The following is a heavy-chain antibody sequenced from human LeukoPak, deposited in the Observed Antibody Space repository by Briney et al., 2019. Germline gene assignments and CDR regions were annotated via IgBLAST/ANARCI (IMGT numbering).Heavy chain of an antibody. V-gene: IGHV4-39*07. CDR3: ARGGYDILTGYFDY. CDR2: INHSGST. D-gene: IGHD3-9*01. CDR1: GGSISGSTYY. J-gene: IGHJ4*02. Sequence: SETLSLTCTVSGGSISGSTYYWSWIRQPPGKGLEWIGEINHSGSTNYNPSLKSRVTISVDTSKNQFSLKLSSVTAADTAVYYCARGGYDILTGYFDYWGQGTLVTVSS.